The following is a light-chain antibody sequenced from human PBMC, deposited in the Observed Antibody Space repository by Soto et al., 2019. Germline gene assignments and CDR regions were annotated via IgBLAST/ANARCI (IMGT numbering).Light chain of an antibody. J-gene: IGLJ1*01. Sequence: QSVLTQPASVSGSPGQSITISCTGTSSDVADYKYVSWYQQHPGKAPKALIAEVTKRPSGVSDRFSGSKSGNTASLTISGRQAEDEADYYCSSYTTNNTLVFGTGTKVTVL. CDR1: SSDVADYKY. CDR2: EVT. V-gene: IGLV2-14*01. CDR3: SSYTTNNTLV.